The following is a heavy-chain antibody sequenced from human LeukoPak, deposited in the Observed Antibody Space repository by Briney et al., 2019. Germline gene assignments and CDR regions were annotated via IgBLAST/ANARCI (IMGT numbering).Heavy chain of an antibody. V-gene: IGHV3-21*01. CDR2: ISSSSSYI. Sequence: GGSLRLSCAASGFTFSSYSMNWVRQAPGKGLEWVSFISSSSSYIYYADSVKGRFTISRDNAKNSLYLQMNSLRAEDTAVYYCARDRGYDYVWGSYRSLDYWGQGTLVTVSS. CDR1: GFTFSSYS. D-gene: IGHD3-16*02. J-gene: IGHJ4*02. CDR3: ARDRGYDYVWGSYRSLDY.